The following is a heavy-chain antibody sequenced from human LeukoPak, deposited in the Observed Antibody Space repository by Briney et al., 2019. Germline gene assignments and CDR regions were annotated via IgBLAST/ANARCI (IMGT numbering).Heavy chain of an antibody. CDR3: ARDCPMVRGVIPDHYYYMDV. D-gene: IGHD3-10*01. V-gene: IGHV3-21*05. Sequence: GGSLRLSCTASGFAFSSYSLNWVRQAPGKGLDWVSYVSTGSNYIYYADSVKGRFTISRDNDKNSLYLQMNSLRVEDTAVYYCARDCPMVRGVIPDHYYYMDVWGKGTTVTVSS. CDR1: GFAFSSYS. J-gene: IGHJ6*03. CDR2: VSTGSNYI.